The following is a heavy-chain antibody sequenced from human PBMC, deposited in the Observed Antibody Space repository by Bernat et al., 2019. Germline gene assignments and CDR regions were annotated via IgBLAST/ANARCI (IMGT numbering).Heavy chain of an antibody. Sequence: QLQLQESGPGLVKPSETLSLTCTVSGGSISSSSYYWGWIRQPPGKGLEWIGSIYYSGSTYYNPSLKSRVTISVDTSKNQFSLKLSSVTAADTAVYYCARHGMVRGVDYWGQGTLATVSS. CDR2: IYYSGST. D-gene: IGHD3-10*01. CDR3: ARHGMVRGVDY. J-gene: IGHJ4*02. V-gene: IGHV4-39*01. CDR1: GGSISSSSYY.